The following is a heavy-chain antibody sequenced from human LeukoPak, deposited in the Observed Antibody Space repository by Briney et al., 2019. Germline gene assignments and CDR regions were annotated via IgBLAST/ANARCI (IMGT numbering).Heavy chain of an antibody. Sequence: SQTLSLTCTVSGGSISSGSYYWSWIRQPAGKGLERIGRIYTSGSTNYNPSLKSRVTISVDTSKNQFSLKLSSVTAADTAVYYCASFFYNWNDGFAFDIWGQGTMVTVSS. D-gene: IGHD1-20*01. J-gene: IGHJ3*02. CDR2: IYTSGST. V-gene: IGHV4-61*02. CDR1: GGSISSGSYY. CDR3: ASFFYNWNDGFAFDI.